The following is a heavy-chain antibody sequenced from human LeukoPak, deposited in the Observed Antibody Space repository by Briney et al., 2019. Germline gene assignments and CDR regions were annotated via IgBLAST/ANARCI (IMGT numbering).Heavy chain of an antibody. Sequence: GGSLRLSCAASGATLHTFAMSWVRQAPGKGLEWLAVTSGTEDSTHYADSVRGRFIISTDSSKKSLYLQMNSLRAEDTAVYYCTKDLMTGFSSGWYFGYWGLGTLVTVSS. V-gene: IGHV3-23*01. CDR1: GATLHTFA. J-gene: IGHJ4*02. D-gene: IGHD6-19*01. CDR3: TKDLMTGFSSGWYFGY. CDR2: TSGTEDST.